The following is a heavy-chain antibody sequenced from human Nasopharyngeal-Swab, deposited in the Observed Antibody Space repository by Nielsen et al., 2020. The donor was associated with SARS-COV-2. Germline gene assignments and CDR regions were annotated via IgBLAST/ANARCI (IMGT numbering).Heavy chain of an antibody. D-gene: IGHD2-15*01. CDR2: IHYSGSS. CDR3: ARQWYCSGGSCYPPGAFDI. Sequence: GSLRLSCTVSGGSISSSSYYWGWIRQPPGKWLEWIGSIHYSGSSYYNRTLKSRVTVSVDTSKNQFSLKLNFVTAAATAMYYCARQWYCSGGSCYPPGAFDIWGQGTMVTVSS. J-gene: IGHJ3*02. V-gene: IGHV4-39*01. CDR1: GGSISSSSYY.